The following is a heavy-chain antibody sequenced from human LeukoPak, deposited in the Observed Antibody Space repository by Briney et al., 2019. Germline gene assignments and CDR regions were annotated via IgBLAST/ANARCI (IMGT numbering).Heavy chain of an antibody. CDR3: TTYGSGRKFDY. CDR1: GFSFSHAW. CDR2: IESKTDGGTT. J-gene: IGHJ4*02. D-gene: IGHD3-10*01. Sequence: GGSHRLSCAASGFSFSHAWMSWVRQIPGKGLEWVGRIESKTDGGTTDYAAPVKGRFTISRDDSTNTLYLQMNSLKSEDTAVYYCTTYGSGRKFDYWGQGILVTVSS. V-gene: IGHV3-15*04.